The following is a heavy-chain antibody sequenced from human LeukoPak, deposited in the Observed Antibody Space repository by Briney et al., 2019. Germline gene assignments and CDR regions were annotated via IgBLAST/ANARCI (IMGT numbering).Heavy chain of an antibody. J-gene: IGHJ4*02. CDR2: ISYDGSNK. D-gene: IGHD4-17*01. V-gene: IGHV3-30-3*01. Sequence: GGSLRLSCAASGFTFSSYAMHWVRQAPGKGLEWVAVISYDGSNKYYADSVKGRFTISRDNSKNTLYLQMNSLRAEDTAVYYCAYGDYVGVDYWGQGTLVTVSS. CDR1: GFTFSSYA. CDR3: AYGDYVGVDY.